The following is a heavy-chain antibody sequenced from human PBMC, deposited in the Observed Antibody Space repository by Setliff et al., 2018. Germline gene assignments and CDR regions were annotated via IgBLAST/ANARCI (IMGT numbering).Heavy chain of an antibody. CDR1: GGSISSGSYY. J-gene: IGHJ4*02. Sequence: SETLSLTCTISGGSISSGSYYWSWIRQPAGKGLEWIGHIYTSGSTNYNPSLKSRVTISVDTSKNQFSLKLSSVTAADTAVYYCARAKGYCSSTSCRIYYFDYWGQGTLVTVSS. CDR2: IYTSGST. CDR3: ARAKGYCSSTSCRIYYFDY. V-gene: IGHV4-61*09. D-gene: IGHD2-2*01.